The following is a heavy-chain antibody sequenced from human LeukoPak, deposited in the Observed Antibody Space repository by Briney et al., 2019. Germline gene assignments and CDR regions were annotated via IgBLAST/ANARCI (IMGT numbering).Heavy chain of an antibody. CDR2: ISYDGSNK. Sequence: GRSLRLSCAASGFTFSSYGMHWVRQARGKGLEGVAVISYDGSNKYYADSVKGRFTISRDNSKNTLYLQMNSLRAEDTAVYYCAKDYYGSAGLYYYYYYGMDVWGQGTTVTVSS. J-gene: IGHJ6*02. D-gene: IGHD3-10*01. CDR3: AKDYYGSAGLYYYYYYGMDV. V-gene: IGHV3-30*18. CDR1: GFTFSSYG.